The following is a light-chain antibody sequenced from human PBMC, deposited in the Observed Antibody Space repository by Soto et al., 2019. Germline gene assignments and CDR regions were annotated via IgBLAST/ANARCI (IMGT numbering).Light chain of an antibody. Sequence: ETVMTQSPATLSVSLGERATLSCRASQSVNTNLAWYQQKPGQAPRLLIFGASIRATGVPARFSGSGSGIDFTLTISSLQPEDFVVYVCQQYTNWPPVTFGEGNKMASK. V-gene: IGKV3-15*01. CDR2: GAS. CDR3: QQYTNWPPVT. CDR1: QSVNTN. J-gene: IGKJ4*01.